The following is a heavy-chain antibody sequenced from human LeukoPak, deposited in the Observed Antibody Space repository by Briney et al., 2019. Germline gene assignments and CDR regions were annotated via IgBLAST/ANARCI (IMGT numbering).Heavy chain of an antibody. CDR1: GFTFDDYA. CDR3: AKGPWGDAFDI. Sequence: PGGSLRLSCAASGFTFDDYAMHWVRQAPGKGLEWVSVISWNSGSMGYADSVKGRFTISRGNAKNSLYLQMNSLRADDTALYYCAKGPWGDAFDIWGRGTMVTVSS. CDR2: ISWNSGSM. D-gene: IGHD7-27*01. V-gene: IGHV3-9*01. J-gene: IGHJ3*02.